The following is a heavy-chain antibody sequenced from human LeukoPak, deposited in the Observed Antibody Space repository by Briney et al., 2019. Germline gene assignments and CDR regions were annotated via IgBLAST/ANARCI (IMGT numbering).Heavy chain of an antibody. D-gene: IGHD2-15*01. CDR3: ARALGYCSGGSCSNYYYYGMDV. V-gene: IGHV1-8*01. CDR1: GYTSTRYD. CDR2: MNPNSGNT. J-gene: IGHJ6*02. Sequence: ASVKVSCKASGYTSTRYDINWVRQATGQGLEWMGWMNPNSGNTGYAQKFQGRVTMTRNTSISTAYMELSSLRSEDTAVYYCARALGYCSGGSCSNYYYYGMDVWGQGTTVTVSS.